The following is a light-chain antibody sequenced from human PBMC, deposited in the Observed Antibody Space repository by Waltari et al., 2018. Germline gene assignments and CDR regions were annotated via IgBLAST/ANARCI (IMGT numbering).Light chain of an antibody. CDR2: DGS. Sequence: DIQMTQSPSTLSASVGDRVHITCRASQSISTWLARDQPKPGKAPKLLIYDGSSLEIGVPSRVSGSGSGTEFTLTISSLQPDDFATYYCQQYNSYPGTFGQGTKVEIK. CDR3: QQYNSYPGT. J-gene: IGKJ1*01. V-gene: IGKV1-5*01. CDR1: QSISTW.